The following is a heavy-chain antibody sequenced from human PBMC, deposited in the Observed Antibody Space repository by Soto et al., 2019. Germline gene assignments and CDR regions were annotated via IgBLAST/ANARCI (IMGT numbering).Heavy chain of an antibody. CDR3: ARDKLTGRFDY. Sequence: QVQLQQWGAGLLKPSETLSLTCAVYGGSFSGDYWTWIRQPPGTGLEWIVEINHSGSTKYNPSLKRRVTISVDTSKNQFSLKLTSVTAADTAVYYYARDKLTGRFDYWGQGTLVTVSS. V-gene: IGHV4-34*01. D-gene: IGHD7-27*01. J-gene: IGHJ4*02. CDR1: GGSFSGDY. CDR2: INHSGST.